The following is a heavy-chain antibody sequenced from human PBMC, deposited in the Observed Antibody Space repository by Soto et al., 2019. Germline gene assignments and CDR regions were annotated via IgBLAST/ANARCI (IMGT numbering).Heavy chain of an antibody. CDR2: IYWDDDK. J-gene: IGHJ5*02. V-gene: IGHV2-5*02. Sequence: QITLKESGPTLVKPTQTLTLTCTFSGFSLTTSGVGVGWIRQPPGKALEWLALIYWDDDKRYSPSLKSRHTITTETSTNPVVLTMSNMDPADTATYFCAHRTTTVTWWFDPWGQGTLVTVSS. CDR3: AHRTTTVTWWFDP. D-gene: IGHD4-17*01. CDR1: GFSLTTSGVG.